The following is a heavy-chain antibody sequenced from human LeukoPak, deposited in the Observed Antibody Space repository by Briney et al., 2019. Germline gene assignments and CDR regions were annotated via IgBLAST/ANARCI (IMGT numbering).Heavy chain of an antibody. V-gene: IGHV3-66*01. D-gene: IGHD1-20*01. CDR3: ARAPITEDAFDI. CDR2: IYSGGST. J-gene: IGHJ3*02. Sequence: GGSLRLSCAASGFTVSSNYMSWVRQAPGKGLEWVSVIYSGGSTYYADSVKGRFTISRDNSKNTLYLQMNSLRAEDTAVYYCARAPITEDAFDIWGQGTMVTVSS. CDR1: GFTVSSNY.